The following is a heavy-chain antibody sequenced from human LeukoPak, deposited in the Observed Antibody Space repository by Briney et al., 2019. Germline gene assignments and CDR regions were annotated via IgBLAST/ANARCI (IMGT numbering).Heavy chain of an antibody. V-gene: IGHV4-61*02. Sequence: TSETLSLTCTVSGGSISSGSYYWSWIRQPAGKGLEWIGRIYTSGSTNYNPSLKSRVTISVDTSKNQFSLKLSSVTAADTAVYYCARVLWFGENWFDPWGQGTLVTVSP. CDR3: ARVLWFGENWFDP. D-gene: IGHD3-10*01. CDR2: IYTSGST. J-gene: IGHJ5*02. CDR1: GGSISSGSYY.